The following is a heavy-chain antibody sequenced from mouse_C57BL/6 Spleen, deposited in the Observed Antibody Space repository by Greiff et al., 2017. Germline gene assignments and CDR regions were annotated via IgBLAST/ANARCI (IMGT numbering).Heavy chain of an antibody. J-gene: IGHJ2*01. D-gene: IGHD1-1*01. Sequence: VQLQQPGAELVKPGASVKLSCKASGYTFTSYWMQWVKQRPGQGLEWIGEIDPSDSYNNYNQKFKGKATLTVDTSSSTAYMRLSSLTSEDSAVYYCACITTVVATDYWGQGTTLTVSS. V-gene: IGHV1-50*01. CDR1: GYTFTSYW. CDR3: ACITTVVATDY. CDR2: IDPSDSYN.